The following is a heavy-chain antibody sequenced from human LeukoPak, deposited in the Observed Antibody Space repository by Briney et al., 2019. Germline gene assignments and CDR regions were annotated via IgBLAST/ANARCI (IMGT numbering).Heavy chain of an antibody. CDR1: GGSISSGDYY. V-gene: IGHV4-30-4*01. D-gene: IGHD2-2*01. CDR2: TYYSGST. CDR3: ARNPPDCSSTGCPNNWFDP. J-gene: IGHJ5*02. Sequence: SETLSLTCTVSGGSISSGDYYWSWIRQPPGTGLEWIGYTYYSGSTYYNPSLKSRVTISVDTSKNQFSLKLSSVTAADTAVYYCARNPPDCSSTGCPNNWFDPWGQGTLVTVSS.